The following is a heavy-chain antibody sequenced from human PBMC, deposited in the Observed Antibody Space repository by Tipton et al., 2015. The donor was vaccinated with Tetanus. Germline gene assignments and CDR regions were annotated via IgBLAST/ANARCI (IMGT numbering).Heavy chain of an antibody. CDR1: GFIFGTYA. J-gene: IGHJ4*02. CDR2: IRAGGGST. V-gene: IGHV3-23*01. D-gene: IGHD6-19*01. CDR3: AISDVAVADTN. Sequence: SLRLSCAGFGFIFGTYAMSWVRQAPGKGLEWVSGIRAGGGSTYYADSVEGRFTISRDNSKNTLYLQMNSLRAEDTAIYYCAISDVAVADTNWGQGTLVTVSS.